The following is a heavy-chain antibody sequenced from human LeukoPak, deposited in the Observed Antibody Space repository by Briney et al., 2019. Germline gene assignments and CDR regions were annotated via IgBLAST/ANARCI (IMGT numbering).Heavy chain of an antibody. J-gene: IGHJ6*04. CDR1: GGSFSGYY. CDR2: INHSGST. CDR3: ARGFLQRTMVRGVAQYYYYGMDV. V-gene: IGHV4-34*01. Sequence: SETLSLTCAVYGGSFSGYYWSWIRQPPGKGLEWIGEINHSGSTNYNPSLKSRVTISVDTSKNQFSLKLSSVTAADTAVYYRARGFLQRTMVRGVAQYYYYGMDVWGKGTTVTVSS. D-gene: IGHD3-10*01.